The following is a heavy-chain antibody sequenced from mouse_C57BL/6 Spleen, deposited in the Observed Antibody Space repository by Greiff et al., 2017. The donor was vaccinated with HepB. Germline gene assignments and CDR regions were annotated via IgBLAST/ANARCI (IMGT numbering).Heavy chain of an antibody. Sequence: EVKVVESGGGLVQPGGSMKLSCAASGSTFSDAWMDWVRQSPEKGLEWVAEIRNKANNHATYYAESVKGRFTISRDDSKSSVYLQMNSLRAEDTGIYYCTSDYYGSSYDWYFDVWGTGTTVTVSS. D-gene: IGHD1-1*01. V-gene: IGHV6-6*01. CDR3: TSDYYGSSYDWYFDV. J-gene: IGHJ1*03. CDR2: IRNKANNHAT. CDR1: GSTFSDAW.